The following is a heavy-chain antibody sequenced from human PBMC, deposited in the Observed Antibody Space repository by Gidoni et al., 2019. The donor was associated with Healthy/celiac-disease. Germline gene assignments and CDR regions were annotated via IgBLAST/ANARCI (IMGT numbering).Heavy chain of an antibody. V-gene: IGHV3-13*04. J-gene: IGHJ4*02. CDR2: IGTAVET. Sequence: EVQLVETGGGLVQPWASLLLSSASSGFTFSSYDMHWVRQATGKGLEWVSGIGTAVETYYQGSVKGRFIISRENAKNCLYLQMNSLRAADTAVYYCARGSGLTTVTTMDYFDYWGQGTLVTVSS. CDR1: GFTFSSYD. D-gene: IGHD4-17*01. CDR3: ARGSGLTTVTTMDYFDY.